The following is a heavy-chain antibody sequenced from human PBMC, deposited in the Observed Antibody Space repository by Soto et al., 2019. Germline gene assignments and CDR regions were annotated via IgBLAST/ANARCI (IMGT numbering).Heavy chain of an antibody. CDR1: GGTFTNYA. V-gene: IGHV1-69*13. D-gene: IGHD2-2*01. J-gene: IGHJ6*02. CDR3: ASGAHDCSSTSCYINYYYGMDV. CDR2: IIPIFGTP. Sequence: ASVKVSCKASGGTFTNYAFSWVRQAPGQGLEWMGGIIPIFGTPDYAQKFQGRVTITADESTRTASMELSRLRSDDTAVYYCASGAHDCSSTSCYINYYYGMDVWGQGTTVTVSS.